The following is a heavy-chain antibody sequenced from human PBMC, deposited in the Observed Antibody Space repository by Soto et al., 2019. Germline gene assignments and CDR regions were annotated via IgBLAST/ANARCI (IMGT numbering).Heavy chain of an antibody. CDR2: IVVGSGNT. Sequence: SVKVSCKASGFTFTSSAVQWVRQARGQRLEWIGWIVVGSGNTNYAQKFQERVTITRDMSTSTAYMELSSLRSEDTAVYYCAAVGYCSGGSCYEASYYYYYGMDVWGQGTTVTVSS. CDR1: GFTFTSSA. V-gene: IGHV1-58*01. D-gene: IGHD2-15*01. J-gene: IGHJ6*02. CDR3: AAVGYCSGGSCYEASYYYYYGMDV.